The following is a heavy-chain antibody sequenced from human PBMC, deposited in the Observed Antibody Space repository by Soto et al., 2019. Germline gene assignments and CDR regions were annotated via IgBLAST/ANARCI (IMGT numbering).Heavy chain of an antibody. V-gene: IGHV2-5*01. CDR2: IYWHDDK. J-gene: IGHJ5*02. CDR3: AHRLLPNWFDP. CDR1: GFSLSTSGVG. Sequence: QITLKESGPTLVKPTQTLTLTCTFSGFSLSTSGVGVGWIRQPPGKALEWLAPIYWHDDKRYSPSLKSRPTTPKDTSKTQLVLTTTTMDPVDTATDYGAHRLLPNWFDPLGQGTLVTVSS.